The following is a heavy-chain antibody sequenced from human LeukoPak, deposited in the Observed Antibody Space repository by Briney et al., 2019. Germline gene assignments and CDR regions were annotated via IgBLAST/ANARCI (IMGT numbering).Heavy chain of an antibody. CDR2: VSGSGGST. D-gene: IGHD6-13*01. V-gene: IGHV3-23*01. CDR1: GFIFRSYA. Sequence: GGSLRLSCAASGFIFRSYAMSWVRQAPGKGLEWVSAVSGSGGSTYYADSVKGRFTISRDNSKNTLYLQMNSLRAEDTAVYYCAKDAAADYYYFDYWGRGTLVPVSS. CDR3: AKDAAADYYYFDY. J-gene: IGHJ4*02.